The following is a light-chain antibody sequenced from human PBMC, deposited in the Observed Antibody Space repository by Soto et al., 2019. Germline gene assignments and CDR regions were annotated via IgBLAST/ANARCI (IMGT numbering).Light chain of an antibody. J-gene: IGLJ7*01. CDR1: SSDVGGYKY. CDR3: GTWDSSLSAAV. Sequence: QSALTQPASVSGSPGQSITISCTGVSSDVGGYKYVSWYQQHPGKAPKVMIYDNNKRPSGIPDRFSGSKSGTSATLGISGLQSGDEADYYCGTWDSSLSAAVFGGGTQLTVL. CDR2: DNN. V-gene: IGLV1-51*01.